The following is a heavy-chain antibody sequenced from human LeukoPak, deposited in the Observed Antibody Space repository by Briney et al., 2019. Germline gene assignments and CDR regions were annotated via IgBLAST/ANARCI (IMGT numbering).Heavy chain of an antibody. V-gene: IGHV3-23*01. J-gene: IGHJ4*02. CDR2: ISGSGGST. D-gene: IGHD6-13*01. CDR3: AKDGSSSWIDY. Sequence: GGSLRPSCAASGLTFSSYAMSWVRQAPGKGLEWVSAISGSGGSTFYADSVKGRFTISRDNSKNTLYLQMSSLRAEDTAVYYCAKDGSSSWIDYWGQGTLVTVSS. CDR1: GLTFSSYA.